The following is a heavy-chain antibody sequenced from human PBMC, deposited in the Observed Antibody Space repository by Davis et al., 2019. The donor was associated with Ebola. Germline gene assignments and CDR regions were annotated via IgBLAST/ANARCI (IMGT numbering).Heavy chain of an antibody. CDR1: GGSISSGGYY. V-gene: IGHV4-31*03. Sequence: SETLSLTCTVSGGSISSGGYYWSWIRQHPGKGLEWIGYIYYSGSTYYNPSLKSRVTISVDTSKNQFSLKLSSVTAADTAVYYCARDSITIFGEGWFDPWGQGTLVTVSS. CDR2: IYYSGST. D-gene: IGHD3-3*01. CDR3: ARDSITIFGEGWFDP. J-gene: IGHJ5*02.